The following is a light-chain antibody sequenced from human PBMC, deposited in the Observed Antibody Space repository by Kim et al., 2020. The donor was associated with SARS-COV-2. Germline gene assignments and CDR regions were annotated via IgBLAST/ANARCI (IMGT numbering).Light chain of an antibody. CDR2: DAS. Sequence: ASVGDRVTITCRASQSIGSWLAWYQQKPGKAPNLLIYDASALESGVPSRFSGGGSGTEFTLTISSLQPDDFATYYCQHYGTNSWTFGQGTKVDIK. CDR1: QSIGSW. J-gene: IGKJ1*01. CDR3: QHYGTNSWT. V-gene: IGKV1-5*01.